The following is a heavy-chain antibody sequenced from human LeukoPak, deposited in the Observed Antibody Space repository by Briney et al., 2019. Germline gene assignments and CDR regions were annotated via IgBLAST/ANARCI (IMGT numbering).Heavy chain of an antibody. Sequence: ASVKVSCKASGYTFSGYYMHWVRQAPGQGLEWMGWISAYNGNTNYAQKLQGRVTMTTDTSTSTAYMELRSLRSDDTAVYYCARGPRTTVTTLYWFDPWGQGTLVTVSS. V-gene: IGHV1-18*04. CDR1: GYTFSGYY. J-gene: IGHJ5*02. CDR2: ISAYNGNT. D-gene: IGHD4-11*01. CDR3: ARGPRTTVTTLYWFDP.